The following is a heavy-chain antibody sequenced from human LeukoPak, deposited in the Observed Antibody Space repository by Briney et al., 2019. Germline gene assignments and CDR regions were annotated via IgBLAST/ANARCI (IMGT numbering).Heavy chain of an antibody. Sequence: SVKVSCTASGGTFSIYAISWVRQAPGQGLEWMGGIIPIFGTANYAQKFQGRVTITADESTSTAYMELSSLRSEDTAVYYCARVVVGGSSGYYPYYFDYWGQGTLVTVSS. CDR1: GGTFSIYA. J-gene: IGHJ4*02. CDR3: ARVVVGGSSGYYPYYFDY. CDR2: IIPIFGTA. V-gene: IGHV1-69*13. D-gene: IGHD3-22*01.